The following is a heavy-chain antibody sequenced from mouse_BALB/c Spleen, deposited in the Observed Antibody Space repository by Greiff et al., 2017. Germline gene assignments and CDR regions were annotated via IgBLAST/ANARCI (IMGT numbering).Heavy chain of an antibody. J-gene: IGHJ4*01. Sequence: EVQLQESGGGLVQPGGSLKLSCAASGFTFSSYTMSWVRQTPEKRLEWVAYISNGGGSTYYPDTVKGRFTISRDNAKNTLYLQMSSLKSEDTAMYYCARNSHYAMDYWGQGTSVTVSS. CDR1: GFTFSSYT. CDR3: ARNSHYAMDY. CDR2: ISNGGGST. V-gene: IGHV5-12-2*01.